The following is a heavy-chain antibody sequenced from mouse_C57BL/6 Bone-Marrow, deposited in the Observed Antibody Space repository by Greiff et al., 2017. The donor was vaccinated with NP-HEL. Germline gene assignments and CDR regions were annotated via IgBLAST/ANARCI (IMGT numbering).Heavy chain of an antibody. CDR2: IYPRSGNT. Sequence: QVQLQQSGAELAGPGASVKLSCKASGYTFTSYGISWVKQRTGQGLEWIGEIYPRSGNTYYNEKFKGKATLTADKSSSTAYMELRSLTSEDSAVHFCARGLYYGSSYWYFDVWGTGTTVTVSS. CDR3: ARGLYYGSSYWYFDV. V-gene: IGHV1-81*01. J-gene: IGHJ1*03. D-gene: IGHD1-1*01. CDR1: GYTFTSYG.